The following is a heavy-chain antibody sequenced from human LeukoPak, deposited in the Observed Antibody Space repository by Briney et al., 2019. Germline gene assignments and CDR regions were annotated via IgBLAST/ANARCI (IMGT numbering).Heavy chain of an antibody. J-gene: IGHJ3*02. V-gene: IGHV4-34*01. CDR3: ARPGIAAAGNAFDI. CDR2: INHSGST. CDR1: GGSFSGYY. D-gene: IGHD6-13*01. Sequence: PSETLSLTCAVYGGSFSGYYWSWIRQPPGKGLEWIGEINHSGSTYYNPSLKSRVTISVDTSKNQFSLKLSSVTAADTAVYYCARPGIAAAGNAFDIWGQGTMVTVSS.